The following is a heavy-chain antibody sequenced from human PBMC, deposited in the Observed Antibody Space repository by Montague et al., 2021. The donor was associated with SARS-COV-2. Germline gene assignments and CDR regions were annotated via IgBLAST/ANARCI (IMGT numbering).Heavy chain of an antibody. Sequence: VKPTQTLTLTCTFSGFSLSTSGVGVGWIRQPPGKALEWLALIYWDDDKRYSPSLKRRLTITKDTSKNQVVLTMTNMDPVDTATYYRACRNPSFAGPYFDSWGQGTLVTVSS. J-gene: IGHJ4*02. CDR3: ACRNPSFAGPYFDS. CDR2: IYWDDDK. CDR1: GFSLSTSGVG. D-gene: IGHD3-16*02. V-gene: IGHV2-5*02.